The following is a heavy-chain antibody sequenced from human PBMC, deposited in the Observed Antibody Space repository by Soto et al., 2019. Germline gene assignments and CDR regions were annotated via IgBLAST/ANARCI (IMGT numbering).Heavy chain of an antibody. CDR1: GYTFTSYD. Sequence: ASVKVSCKASGYTFTSYDINWVRQATGQGLEWMGWMNPNSGNTGYAQKFQGRVTMTRNTSISAAYMELSSLRSEDTAVYYCAKRASSSWPYSNCFVFCGQGVLVSGSS. V-gene: IGHV1-8*01. D-gene: IGHD6-13*01. CDR2: MNPNSGNT. J-gene: IGHJ5*01. CDR3: AKRASSSWPYSNCFVF.